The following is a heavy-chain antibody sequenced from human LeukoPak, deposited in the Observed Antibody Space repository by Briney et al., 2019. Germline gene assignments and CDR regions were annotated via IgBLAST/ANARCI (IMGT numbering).Heavy chain of an antibody. CDR3: ARTTEGGYTYDYFYYYYMDV. CDR2: IYYSGST. Sequence: SGTLSLTCVVSGGSISSLNWWSWIRQPPGKGLEWIGYIYYSGSTNYNPSLKSRVTISVDTSKNQFSLKLSSVTAADTAVYYCARTTEGGYTYDYFYYYYMDVWGKGTTVTISS. V-gene: IGHV4-59*11. J-gene: IGHJ6*03. CDR1: GGSISSLNW. D-gene: IGHD5-18*01.